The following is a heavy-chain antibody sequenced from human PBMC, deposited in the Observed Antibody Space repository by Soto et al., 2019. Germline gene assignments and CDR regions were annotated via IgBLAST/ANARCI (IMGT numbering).Heavy chain of an antibody. CDR2: ISVYNYNT. CDR3: ARGGGYYGSGTYPFDY. CDR1: GYTFSNYG. V-gene: IGHV1-18*01. D-gene: IGHD3-10*01. J-gene: IGHJ4*02. Sequence: QVQLVQSGAEVKKPGASVKVSCKTSGYTFSNYGIAWVQQAPGQGLEWMGWISVYNYNTNYAQKLQGRVTMTRDISTSTAYMELRSLISDDTAVYYCARGGGYYGSGTYPFDYWGQGTLVTVSS.